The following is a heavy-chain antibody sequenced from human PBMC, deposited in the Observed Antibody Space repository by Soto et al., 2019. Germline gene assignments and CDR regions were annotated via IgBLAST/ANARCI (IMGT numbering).Heavy chain of an antibody. CDR2: IIPIFGTA. CDR3: ARGWGVDYRGTPANFDY. D-gene: IGHD4-4*01. V-gene: IGHV1-69*06. Sequence: QVQLVQSGAEVKKPGSSVKVSCKASGGTFSSYAISWVRQAPGQGLEWMGGIIPIFGTANYAQKFQGRVTITGDKSTSTAYRELGSLRSEDTAVYYCARGWGVDYRGTPANFDYWGQGTLVTVSS. CDR1: GGTFSSYA. J-gene: IGHJ4*02.